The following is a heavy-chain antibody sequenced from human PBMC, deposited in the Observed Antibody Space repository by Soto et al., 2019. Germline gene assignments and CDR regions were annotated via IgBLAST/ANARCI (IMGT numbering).Heavy chain of an antibody. CDR2: ITPIFGTA. Sequence: SVKVSCKASGGTFSSYAISWVRQAPGQGLEWMGGITPIFGTANYAQKFQGRVTITADESTSTAYMELSSLRSEDTAVYYCARNIYCSGGSCSHSPYNWFDPWGQGTLVTVSS. V-gene: IGHV1-69*13. D-gene: IGHD2-15*01. CDR1: GGTFSSYA. CDR3: ARNIYCSGGSCSHSPYNWFDP. J-gene: IGHJ5*02.